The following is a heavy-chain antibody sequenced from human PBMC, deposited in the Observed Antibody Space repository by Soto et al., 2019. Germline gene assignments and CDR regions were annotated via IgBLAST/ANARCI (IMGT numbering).Heavy chain of an antibody. CDR2: ISAYNGNT. CDR3: ARDGSVVVPAAIPVPDY. Sequence: ASVKVSCKASGYTFTSYGISWVRQAPGQGLEWMGWISAYNGNTNYAQKLQGRVTMTTDTSTSTAYMELRSLRSDDTAVYYCARDGSVVVPAAIPVPDYWGQGTLVTVSS. CDR1: GYTFTSYG. V-gene: IGHV1-18*01. J-gene: IGHJ4*02. D-gene: IGHD2-2*01.